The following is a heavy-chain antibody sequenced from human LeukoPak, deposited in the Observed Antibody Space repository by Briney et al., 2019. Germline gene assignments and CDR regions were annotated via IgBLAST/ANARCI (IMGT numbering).Heavy chain of an antibody. CDR3: ARHGSGRNYFDPLDY. J-gene: IGHJ4*02. V-gene: IGHV3-33*01. D-gene: IGHD1-26*01. Sequence: GGSLRLSCAASGFTFSDYGIHWVRQAPGQGLEWVALIWYDGSKKYYADSVKGRFTISRDNTKNTLNLQLDSLRVEDTAVYYCARHGSGRNYFDPLDYWGQGTLVTVSS. CDR2: IWYDGSKK. CDR1: GFTFSDYG.